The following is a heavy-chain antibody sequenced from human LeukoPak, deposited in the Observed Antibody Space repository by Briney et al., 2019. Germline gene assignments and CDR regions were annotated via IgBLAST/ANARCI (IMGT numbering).Heavy chain of an antibody. J-gene: IGHJ4*02. D-gene: IGHD3-16*01. V-gene: IGHV3-21*01. Sequence: GGSLRLSCAASGFTFSSYSMNWVRQAPGKGLEWVSSISSSSSYIYYADSVKGRFTISRDNAKNTAYLQMNSLRAEDTAVYYCARGQDVWGSSLDYWGQGTLVTVSS. CDR1: GFTFSSYS. CDR2: ISSSSSYI. CDR3: ARGQDVWGSSLDY.